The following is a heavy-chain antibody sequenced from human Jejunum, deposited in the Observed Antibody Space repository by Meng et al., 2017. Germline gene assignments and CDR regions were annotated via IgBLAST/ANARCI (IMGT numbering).Heavy chain of an antibody. CDR3: ARAYCTDVSCHDFFDS. J-gene: IGHJ4*02. Sequence: QVQLQEWGPGLGKPSGTLSLTCAVSGASISRTNWWSWVRQPPGKGLEWIGKIDPSESTHYNPSLKGRVTISADRSKNQFSLRLTSVTAADTAIYYCARAYCTDVSCHDFFDSWGQGTLVTVSS. CDR1: GASISRTNW. CDR2: IDPSEST. D-gene: IGHD2-8*01. V-gene: IGHV4-4*02.